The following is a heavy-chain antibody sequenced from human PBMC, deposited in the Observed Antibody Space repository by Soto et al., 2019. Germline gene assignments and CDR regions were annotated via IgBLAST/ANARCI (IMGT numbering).Heavy chain of an antibody. V-gene: IGHV3-7*03. D-gene: IGHD6-19*01. CDR3: ARDEGSGWYSLYASDI. J-gene: IGHJ3*02. CDR2: IKQDGSEK. Sequence: HPGGSLRLSCAASGFMFSYYWMSWVRQAPGKGLEWVANIKQDGSEKYYVDSVKGRFSISRDNGKNSLYLLMSGLRVEDTAVYYCARDEGSGWYSLYASDIWGQGTMVTVSS. CDR1: GFMFSYYW.